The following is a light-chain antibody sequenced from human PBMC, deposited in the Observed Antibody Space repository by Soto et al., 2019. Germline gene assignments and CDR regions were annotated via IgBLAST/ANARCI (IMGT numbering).Light chain of an antibody. CDR1: SSNIGTTSD. Sequence: QSVLTQPPSVSGAPGQRVTISCTGSSSNIGTTSDVHWYQQLPGAAPKLLISGDNNRPSGVPDRFSGSKSGTSASLAITGLQAEDEADYYCWSYTTSDMGVFGGGTKLTVL. CDR3: WSYTTSDMGV. CDR2: GDN. V-gene: IGLV1-40*01. J-gene: IGLJ3*02.